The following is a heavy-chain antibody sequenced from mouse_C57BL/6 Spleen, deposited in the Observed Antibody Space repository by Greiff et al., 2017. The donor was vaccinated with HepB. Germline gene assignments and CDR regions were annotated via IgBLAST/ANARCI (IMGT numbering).Heavy chain of an antibody. Sequence: VQLQQSGAELVKPGASVKISCKASGYAFSSYWMNWVKQRPGKGLEWIGQIYPGDGDTNYNGKFKGKATLTADKSSSTAYMQLSSLTSEDSAVYFCARSSNYGNFDYWGQGTTLTVSS. J-gene: IGHJ2*01. V-gene: IGHV1-80*01. CDR2: IYPGDGDT. D-gene: IGHD2-1*01. CDR3: ARSSNYGNFDY. CDR1: GYAFSSYW.